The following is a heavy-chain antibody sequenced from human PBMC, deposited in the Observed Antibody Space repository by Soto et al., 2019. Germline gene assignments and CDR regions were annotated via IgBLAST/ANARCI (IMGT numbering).Heavy chain of an antibody. Sequence: GASVKVSCKASGCTFTSYDINWVRQATGQGLEWMGWMNPNSGNTGYAQKFQGRVTMTRNTSISTAYMELSSLRSEDTAVYYCARGRDDIVVVPAAMPIQYYYYDYMAVWGKGTTVTVSS. CDR2: MNPNSGNT. J-gene: IGHJ6*03. D-gene: IGHD2-2*01. CDR3: ARGRDDIVVVPAAMPIQYYYYDYMAV. CDR1: GCTFTSYD. V-gene: IGHV1-8*01.